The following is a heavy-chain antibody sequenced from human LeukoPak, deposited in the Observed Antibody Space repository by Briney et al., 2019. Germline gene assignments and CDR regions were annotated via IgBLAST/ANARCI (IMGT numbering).Heavy chain of an antibody. CDR2: SSSSSSYI. CDR3: ARDGTYYYDSSGYPGAFDI. Sequence: SGGSLRLSCAASGFTFSSYSMNWVRQAPGKGLEWVSSSSSSSSYIYYADSVKGRFTISRDNAKNSLYLQMNSLRAEDTAVYYCARDGTYYYDSSGYPGAFDIWGQGTMVTVSS. J-gene: IGHJ3*02. D-gene: IGHD3-22*01. V-gene: IGHV3-21*01. CDR1: GFTFSSYS.